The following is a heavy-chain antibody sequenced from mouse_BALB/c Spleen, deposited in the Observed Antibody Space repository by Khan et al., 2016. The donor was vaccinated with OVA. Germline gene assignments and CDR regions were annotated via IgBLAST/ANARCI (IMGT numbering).Heavy chain of an antibody. V-gene: IGHV3-8*02. D-gene: IGHD1-3*01. CDR1: GDSITSGY. CDR2: ITYSGST. J-gene: IGHJ4*01. Sequence: EVQVVESGPSLVKPSQTLSLTCSVSGDSITSGYWNWIRKFPGNKLEYMGYITYSGSTYYNPSLKSRISITRDTSKNQYYLQLNSVTTEDTATYYCARSGFDAMDYWGQGTSVTVSS. CDR3: ARSGFDAMDY.